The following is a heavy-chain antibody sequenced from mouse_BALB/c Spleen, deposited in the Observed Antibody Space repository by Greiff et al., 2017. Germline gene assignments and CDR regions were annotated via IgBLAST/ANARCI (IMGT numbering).Heavy chain of an antibody. D-gene: IGHD2-10*02. J-gene: IGHJ3*01. V-gene: IGHV5-17*02. CDR2: ISSGSSTI. CDR3: ARGEYGNFAY. CDR1: GFTFSSFG. Sequence: EVQLVESGGGLVQPGGPRKLSCAASGFTFSSFGMHWVRQAPEKGLEWVAYISSGSSTIYYADTVKGRFTISRDNPKNTLFLQMTSLRSEDTAMYYCARGEYGNFAYWGQGTLVTVSA.